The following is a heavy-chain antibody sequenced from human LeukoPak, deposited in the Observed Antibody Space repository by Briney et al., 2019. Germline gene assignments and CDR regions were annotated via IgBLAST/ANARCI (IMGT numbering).Heavy chain of an antibody. Sequence: GGSLRLSCAASGFTFSSYAMSWVRQAPGKGLEWVSAISGSGGSTYYADSVKGRFTISRDNSKNTLYLQMNSLRSEDTAVYYCTLSSSWGTNDYWGQGTLVTVSS. V-gene: IGHV3-23*01. CDR3: TLSSSWGTNDY. CDR2: ISGSGGST. CDR1: GFTFSSYA. J-gene: IGHJ4*02. D-gene: IGHD6-13*01.